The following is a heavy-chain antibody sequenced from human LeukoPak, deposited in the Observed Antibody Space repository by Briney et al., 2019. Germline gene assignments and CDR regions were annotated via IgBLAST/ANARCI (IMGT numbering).Heavy chain of an antibody. J-gene: IGHJ4*02. CDR1: GFTFSNYA. CDR3: ARELVAGTLDY. V-gene: IGHV3-30-3*01. CDR2: ISYVGTNK. Sequence: GGSLRLSCAASGFTFSNYAMHWVRQAPGKGLEWVAVISYVGTNKYYADSVKGRFTISRDNAKNSLYLQMNSLRAEDTAVYYCARELVAGTLDYWGQGTLVTVSS. D-gene: IGHD6-19*01.